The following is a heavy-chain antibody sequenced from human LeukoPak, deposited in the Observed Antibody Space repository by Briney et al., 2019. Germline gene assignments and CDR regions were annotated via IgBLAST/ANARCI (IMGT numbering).Heavy chain of an antibody. CDR1: GFTFSDYW. D-gene: IGHD5-24*01. J-gene: IGHJ4*02. CDR2: ISSSSSTI. CDR3: ARSDGYNFPEFDY. V-gene: IGHV3-48*02. Sequence: GGSLRLSCAASGFTFSDYWLSWVRQAPGKGLEWVSYISSSSSTIFYADSVKGRFTISRDNAKNSLYLQMNSLRDEDTAVYYCARSDGYNFPEFDYWGQGTLVTVSS.